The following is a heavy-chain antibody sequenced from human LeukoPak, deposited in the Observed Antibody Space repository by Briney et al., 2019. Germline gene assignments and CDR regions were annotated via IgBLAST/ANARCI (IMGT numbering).Heavy chain of an antibody. Sequence: PGGSLRLSCAASGFNFRSYWMKWVRQAPGKGLEWVANIKEDGSKKYYVDSVKGRFTISRDNAENSLYLQMNSLRAEDTAVYYCARGSAWERGSYDYWGQGTLVTVSS. J-gene: IGHJ4*02. CDR1: GFNFRSYW. D-gene: IGHD1-26*01. CDR2: IKEDGSKK. CDR3: ARGSAWERGSYDY. V-gene: IGHV3-7*05.